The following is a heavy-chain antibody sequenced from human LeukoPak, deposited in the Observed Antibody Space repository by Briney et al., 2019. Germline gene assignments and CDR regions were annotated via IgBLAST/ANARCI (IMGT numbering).Heavy chain of an antibody. CDR3: ARDKMDV. J-gene: IGHJ6*02. Sequence: SETLSLTCTVSGGSISSHYCNWIRQPPGKGLEWIGYIYYSGSTNYNPSLKSRVTISVDTSKNQFSLKLSSVTAADTAVYYCARDKMDVWGQGTTVTVSS. V-gene: IGHV4-59*11. CDR1: GGSISSHY. CDR2: IYYSGST.